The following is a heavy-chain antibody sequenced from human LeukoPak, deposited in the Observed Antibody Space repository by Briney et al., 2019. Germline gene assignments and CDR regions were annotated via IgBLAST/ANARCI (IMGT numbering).Heavy chain of an antibody. CDR1: GGSISSSSYY. J-gene: IGHJ3*02. D-gene: IGHD3-10*01. CDR2: IYYSGST. Sequence: SETLSLTCTVSGGSISSSSYYWSWIRQPPGKGLEWIGYIYYSGSTNYNPSLKSRVTISVDTSKNQFSLKLSSVTAADTAVYYCARREGYWFGELLYAFDIWGQGTMVTVSS. CDR3: ARREGYWFGELLYAFDI. V-gene: IGHV4-61*05.